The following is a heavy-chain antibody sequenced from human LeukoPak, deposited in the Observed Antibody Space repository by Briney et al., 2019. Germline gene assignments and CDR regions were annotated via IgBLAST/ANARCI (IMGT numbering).Heavy chain of an antibody. CDR2: INSDGSTT. CDR1: GFTFSSYW. D-gene: IGHD3-22*01. CDR3: AKSHDSSGSDY. J-gene: IGHJ4*02. Sequence: GGSLRLSCAASGFTFSSYWMHWVRQAPGKGLVWVSRINSDGSTTSYADSVKGRFTISRDNSKSTLYMQMNSLRAEDTAVYYCAKSHDSSGSDYWGQGTLVTVSS. V-gene: IGHV3-74*01.